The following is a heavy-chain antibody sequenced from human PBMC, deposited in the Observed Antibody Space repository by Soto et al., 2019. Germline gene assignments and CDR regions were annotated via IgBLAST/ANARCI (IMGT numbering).Heavy chain of an antibody. CDR2: IYPGDSDT. V-gene: IGHV5-51*01. Sequence: EVQLVQSGAEVKKPGESLKISCKGSGYSFTSYWIGWVRQMPGKGLEWMGIIYPGDSDTRYSPSFQGQVTISADKSISTACLQWSSLKASDTAMYYCARPSEVAATGVGFDYWGQGTLVTVSS. J-gene: IGHJ4*02. CDR3: ARPSEVAATGVGFDY. D-gene: IGHD2-15*01. CDR1: GYSFTSYW.